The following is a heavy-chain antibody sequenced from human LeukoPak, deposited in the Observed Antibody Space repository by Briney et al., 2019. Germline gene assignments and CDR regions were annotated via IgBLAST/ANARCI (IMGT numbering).Heavy chain of an antibody. Sequence: GGSLRLSCAASGFTFSNYAMTWVRQAPGKGLEWVSVISGSGSNTDYADSVKGRLTISRDNAKNSLYLQMNSLRVEDTAVYYCAREGADGYNVGFDYWGQGTLVTVSS. D-gene: IGHD5-24*01. CDR1: GFTFSNYA. J-gene: IGHJ4*02. CDR3: AREGADGYNVGFDY. V-gene: IGHV3-23*01. CDR2: ISGSGSNT.